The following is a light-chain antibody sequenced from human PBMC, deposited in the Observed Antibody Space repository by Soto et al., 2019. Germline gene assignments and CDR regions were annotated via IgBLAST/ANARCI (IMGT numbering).Light chain of an antibody. CDR3: QQYGSSPR. CDR1: QTVRNNY. CDR2: DAS. J-gene: IGKJ5*01. V-gene: IGKV3-20*01. Sequence: EFVLTQSPGTLSLSPGERATLSCRASQTVRNNYLAWYQQKPGQAPRLLIYDASSRATGIPDRFSGSGSGTDFTLTISRLEPEDFAVYYCQQYGSSPRFGQGTRLEIK.